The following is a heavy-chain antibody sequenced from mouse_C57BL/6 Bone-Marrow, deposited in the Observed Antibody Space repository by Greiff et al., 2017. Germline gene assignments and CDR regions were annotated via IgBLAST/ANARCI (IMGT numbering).Heavy chain of an antibody. D-gene: IGHD2-4*01. CDR2: ISSGSSTN. Sequence: EVKLVESGGGLVKPGGSLKLSCAASGFTFSDYGMHWVRQAPEKGLEWVAYISSGSSTNYYADTVKGRFTISRDNAKNTLFLQMTSLRSEDTAMYYCARPDDYAWFAYWGQGTLVTVSA. CDR1: GFTFSDYG. V-gene: IGHV5-17*01. J-gene: IGHJ3*01. CDR3: ARPDDYAWFAY.